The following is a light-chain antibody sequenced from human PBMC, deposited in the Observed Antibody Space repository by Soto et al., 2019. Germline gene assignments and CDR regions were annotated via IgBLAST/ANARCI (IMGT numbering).Light chain of an antibody. CDR3: QVWDYSTVL. CDR1: NIGNKN. J-gene: IGLJ2*01. Sequence: SYELNQPLSVSVALGHTATITCGGNNIGNKNVHWYQQKPGQAPVLVIYRDYNRPSGIPERFSGSNSGNTATLTISRAQAGDEADFYCQVWDYSTVLFGGGTKLTVL. CDR2: RDY. V-gene: IGLV3-9*01.